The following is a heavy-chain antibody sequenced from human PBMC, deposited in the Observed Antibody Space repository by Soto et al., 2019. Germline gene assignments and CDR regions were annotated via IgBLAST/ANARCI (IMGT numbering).Heavy chain of an antibody. D-gene: IGHD3-10*01. V-gene: IGHV1-18*04. CDR2: ISAYNGNT. Sequence: QVQLVQSGAEVKKPGASVKVSCRASGYTFTSYGISWVRQAPGQGLEWMGWISAYNGNTNYAQKLQGRVTMTTDTTASTAYREPRSLRSDDTAVYYGARVGRGGYGSGIGYWGQGALVTVSS. J-gene: IGHJ4*02. CDR3: ARVGRGGYGSGIGY. CDR1: GYTFTSYG.